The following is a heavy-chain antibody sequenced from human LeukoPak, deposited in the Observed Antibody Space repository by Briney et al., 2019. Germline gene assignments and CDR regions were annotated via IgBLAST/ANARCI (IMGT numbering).Heavy chain of an antibody. CDR2: IYYSGST. V-gene: IGHV4-39*07. CDR3: ARAPWQRLANWFDP. J-gene: IGHJ5*02. CDR1: GGSISSSSYY. D-gene: IGHD6-25*01. Sequence: SETLSLTCTVSGGSISSSSYYWGWIRQPPGKGLEWIGSIYYSGSTYYNPSLKSRVTISVDTSKNQFSLKLSSVTAADTAVYYCARAPWQRLANWFDPWGQGTLVTVSS.